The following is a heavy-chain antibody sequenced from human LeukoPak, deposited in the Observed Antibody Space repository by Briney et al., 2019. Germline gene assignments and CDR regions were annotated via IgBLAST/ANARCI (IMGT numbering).Heavy chain of an antibody. V-gene: IGHV3-43*01. CDR2: ISWNGARI. CDR1: GLTFAEYT. D-gene: IGHD6-19*01. Sequence: PGGSLRLSCAASGLTFAEYTMHWVRQAPGKGLEWVSLISWNGARIHYGDSVKGRFTISRDNSKNSLYLQMNSLRTEDTALYYCVKDLVAASENVRGWYPMDYWGQGTLVTVSS. CDR3: VKDLVAASENVRGWYPMDY. J-gene: IGHJ4*02.